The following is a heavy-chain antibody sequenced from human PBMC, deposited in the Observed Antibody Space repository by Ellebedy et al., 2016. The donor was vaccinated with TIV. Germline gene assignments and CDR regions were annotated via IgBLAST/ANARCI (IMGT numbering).Heavy chain of an antibody. CDR3: ARAITVTNVFDY. Sequence: PGGSLRLSCAASDFTVSTNYISWVRQAPGKGLEWVSIIYSDGTTFYADSVKGRFSISRDNSKNTVYLQMNNLRVEDTAVYYCARAITVTNVFDYWGQGTLVSVSS. J-gene: IGHJ4*02. CDR1: DFTVSTNY. CDR2: IYSDGTT. V-gene: IGHV3-66*01. D-gene: IGHD4-17*01.